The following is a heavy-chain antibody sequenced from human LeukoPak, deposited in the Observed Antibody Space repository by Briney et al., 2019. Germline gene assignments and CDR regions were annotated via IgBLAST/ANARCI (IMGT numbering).Heavy chain of an antibody. V-gene: IGHV3-7*01. J-gene: IGHJ4*02. Sequence: GGSLRLSCAASGFIFSNYWMSWVRQAPGKGLEWVANIKQDGTEKYYVDSMKGRFTISRDNGKNSLYLQIDSLRAEDTAVYYCARQELTFDYWGQGTQVTVSS. CDR1: GFIFSNYW. CDR2: IKQDGTEK. CDR3: ARQELTFDY. D-gene: IGHD1-1*01.